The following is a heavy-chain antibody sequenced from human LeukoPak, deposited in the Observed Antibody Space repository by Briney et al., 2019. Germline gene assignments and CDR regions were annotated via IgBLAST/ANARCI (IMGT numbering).Heavy chain of an antibody. CDR2: IYYSGST. J-gene: IGHJ4*02. CDR3: TRSTAAGTRKVDY. D-gene: IGHD6-13*01. Sequence: PSETLSLTCTVSGGSIGSSTYYWGWIRQPPGKGLEWIGSIYYSGSTYYNPSLKSRVTISVDTSKNQFSLKLSSVTAADTAVYYCTRSTAAGTRKVDYWGQGALVTVSS. V-gene: IGHV4-39*01. CDR1: GGSIGSSTYY.